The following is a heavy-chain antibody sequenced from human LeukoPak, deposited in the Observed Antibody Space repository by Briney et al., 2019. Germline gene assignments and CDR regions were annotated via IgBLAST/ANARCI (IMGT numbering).Heavy chain of an antibody. Sequence: PGRSLRLSCAAPGFTFSSYGMHWVRQAPGKGLEWVATIRYDGSEKHYAEFVTGRFTVSRDNSKNTLYLQMNSLRAEDTAVYYCATLAENRDSGYYFDSWGQGTLVTVSS. CDR1: GFTFSSYG. CDR2: IRYDGSEK. J-gene: IGHJ4*02. V-gene: IGHV3-33*01. CDR3: ATLAENRDSGYYFDS. D-gene: IGHD3-10*01.